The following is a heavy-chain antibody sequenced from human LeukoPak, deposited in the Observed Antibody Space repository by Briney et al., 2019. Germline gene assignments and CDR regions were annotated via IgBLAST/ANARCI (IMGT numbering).Heavy chain of an antibody. CDR3: ARDYGDYDYYFDY. CDR2: IIPILGIA. D-gene: IGHD4-17*01. J-gene: IGHJ4*02. V-gene: IGHV1-69*04. Sequence: SVKVSCKASGGTFSSYAISWVRQASGQGLEWMGRIIPILGIANYAQKFQGRVTITADKSTSTAYMELSSLRSEDTAVYYCARDYGDYDYYFDYWGQGTLVTVSS. CDR1: GGTFSSYA.